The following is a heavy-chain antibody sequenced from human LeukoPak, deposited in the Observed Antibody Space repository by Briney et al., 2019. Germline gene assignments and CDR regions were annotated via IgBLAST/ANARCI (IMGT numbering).Heavy chain of an antibody. V-gene: IGHV4-4*02. J-gene: IGHJ4*02. Sequence: SETLSLTCDVPGGSITHTNYWTWVRQPPGKGLEWFGEVNLQGVTNDNPSFLRRVAISVDTSAHHVSLQMTSVTAAYTAVYSCAREGGSYRPLDYSGQGTLVTVSS. CDR3: AREGGSYRPLDY. D-gene: IGHD3-16*02. CDR2: VNLQGVT. CDR1: GGSITHTNY.